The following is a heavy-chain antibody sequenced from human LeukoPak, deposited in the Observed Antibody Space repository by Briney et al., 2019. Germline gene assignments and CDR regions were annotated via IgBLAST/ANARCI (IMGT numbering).Heavy chain of an antibody. Sequence: GGSLRLSCAASGFTFSRYWMHWVRQAPGEGLVWVSRIDEHGTTIDYADSVRDRFTISRDNAKNTLYLHMSSLRVEDTAMYYCARDVGGAGSHWGQGSLVTVSS. CDR2: IDEHGTTI. CDR1: GFTFSRYW. J-gene: IGHJ4*02. V-gene: IGHV3-74*01. CDR3: ARDVGGAGSH. D-gene: IGHD3-10*01.